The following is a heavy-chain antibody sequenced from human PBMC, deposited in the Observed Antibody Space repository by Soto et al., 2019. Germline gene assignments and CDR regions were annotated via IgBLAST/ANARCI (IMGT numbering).Heavy chain of an antibody. V-gene: IGHV1-18*01. J-gene: IGHJ6*02. CDR2: ISAYNGNT. CDR1: GYTFTSYG. CDR3: AGDGALGENYCSDGVDV. D-gene: IGHD3-16*01. Sequence: QVQLVQSGAEVKKPGASVKVSCKASGYTFTSYGISWVRQAPGQGLEWMGWISAYNGNTNYAQKLQGRVTMTTDTSARTACMELRSLRSDATAVYYCAGDGALGENYCSDGVDVWGQGTTVTVSS.